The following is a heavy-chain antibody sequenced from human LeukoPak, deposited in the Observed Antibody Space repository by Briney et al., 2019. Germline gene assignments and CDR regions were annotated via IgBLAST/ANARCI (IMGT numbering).Heavy chain of an antibody. D-gene: IGHD3/OR15-3a*01. J-gene: IGHJ4*02. CDR1: GLTFSTYG. Sequence: PGGSLRLSCAASGLTFSTYGFHWIRQAPGKGLEWVSLICNDGKKADYADAVKCRFTILRDNSKNTVNLQMNSLRAEDTAVYYCVRDIWTSANKYFDSWGQGTLVTVSS. V-gene: IGHV3-33*01. CDR2: ICNDGKKA. CDR3: VRDIWTSANKYFDS.